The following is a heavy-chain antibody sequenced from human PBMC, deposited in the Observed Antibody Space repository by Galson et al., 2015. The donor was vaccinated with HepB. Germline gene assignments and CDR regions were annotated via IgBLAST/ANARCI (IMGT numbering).Heavy chain of an antibody. CDR2: INSDGTYI. J-gene: IGHJ6*02. V-gene: IGHV3-74*01. Sequence: SLRLSCAASGFSFSIYQMHWVRQAPGKGLVWVSRINSDGTYIHYADSVKGRFTISRDNAKNTLNLQMNSRRVDDTAIYYCARGNNWNDGGYYYGLDVWGQGTTVTVSS. CDR3: ARGNNWNDGGYYYGLDV. D-gene: IGHD1-1*01. CDR1: GFSFSIYQ.